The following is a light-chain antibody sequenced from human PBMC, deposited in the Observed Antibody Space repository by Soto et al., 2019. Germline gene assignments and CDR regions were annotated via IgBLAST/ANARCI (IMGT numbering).Light chain of an antibody. CDR1: SGSIASNY. J-gene: IGLJ3*02. V-gene: IGLV6-57*01. CDR3: QSYDSSNRV. Sequence: NFMLTQPHSVSESPGKTVTISCTRSSGSIASNYVQWYQQRPGSSPTTVIYEDNQRRSGVPDRFSGSIDSSSNSASLTISGLKTEDETDYYCQSYDSSNRVFGGGTKLTVL. CDR2: EDN.